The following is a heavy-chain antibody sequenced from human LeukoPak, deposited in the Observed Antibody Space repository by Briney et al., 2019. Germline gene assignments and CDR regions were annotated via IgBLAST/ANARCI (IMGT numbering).Heavy chain of an antibody. D-gene: IGHD3-3*01. CDR2: ISGSGGST. J-gene: IGHJ4*02. CDR3: VKEYDFWSGFFDY. Sequence: GGSLRLSCAASGFTFSSYAMSWVRQAPGKGLEWDSAISGSGGSTYYADSVKGRFTISRDNSKNTLYLQMNSLRAEDTAVYYCVKEYDFWSGFFDYWGQGTLVTVSS. V-gene: IGHV3-23*01. CDR1: GFTFSSYA.